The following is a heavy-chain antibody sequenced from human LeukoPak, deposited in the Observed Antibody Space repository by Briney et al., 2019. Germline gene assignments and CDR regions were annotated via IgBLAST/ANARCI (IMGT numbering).Heavy chain of an antibody. J-gene: IGHJ4*02. CDR1: GASVNDYL. CDR2: TSVNEGA. V-gene: IGHV4-4*07. D-gene: IGHD2-2*01. CDR3: ARDSCSSTSCRKKFDN. Sequence: PSETLSLTCTVSGASVNDYLWSWIRQPAGKGLEWIGRTSVNEGASYNPSLKSRVTMSVETSKVQFSLKLSSVTAADTAVYYCARDSCSSTSCRKKFDNWGQGTLVTVSS.